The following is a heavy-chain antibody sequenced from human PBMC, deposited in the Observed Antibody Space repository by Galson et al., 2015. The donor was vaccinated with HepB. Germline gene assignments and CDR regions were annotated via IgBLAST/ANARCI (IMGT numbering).Heavy chain of an antibody. CDR3: ARDHYSSSGLDY. J-gene: IGHJ4*02. V-gene: IGHV3-48*02. CDR2: ISSSGSSI. CDR1: GFTFSTYS. Sequence: SLRLSCAASGFTFSTYSMNWVRQAPGKGLEWVSYISSSGSSIYYADSVKGRFTISRDNAKNSLNLQMNSLRDEDTAMYYCARDHYSSSGLDYWGQGTLVTVSS. D-gene: IGHD6-6*01.